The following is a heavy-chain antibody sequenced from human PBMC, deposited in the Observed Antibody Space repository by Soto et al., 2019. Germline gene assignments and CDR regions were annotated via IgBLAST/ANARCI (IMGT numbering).Heavy chain of an antibody. CDR2: INAGNGNT. CDR1: GYTFTSYA. J-gene: IGHJ6*02. CDR3: ARDRVPAASLSYYYYYGMDV. Sequence: ASVKVSCKASGYTFTSYAMHWVRQAPGQRLEWMGWINAGNGNTKYSQKFQGRVTITRDTSASTAYMELSSLRSEDTAVYYCARDRVPAASLSYYYYYGMDVWGQGTTVTGSS. V-gene: IGHV1-3*01. D-gene: IGHD2-2*01.